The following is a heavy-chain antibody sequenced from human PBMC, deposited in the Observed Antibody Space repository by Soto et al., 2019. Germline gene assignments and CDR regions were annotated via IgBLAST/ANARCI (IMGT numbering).Heavy chain of an antibody. V-gene: IGHV3-74*03. J-gene: IGHJ6*02. CDR3: AREGSLGLDV. D-gene: IGHD3-10*01. CDR1: GFIFRSFW. Sequence: EVRLEEAGGGFVQPGGSLRVSCSGSGFIFRSFWMHWVRQGPGKGLEWVSRINGDGASLAYADSVKGRFSISRDNVKNTLHLQMNSLGADDTAVYFCAREGSLGLDVWGRGTTVTVSS. CDR2: INGDGASL.